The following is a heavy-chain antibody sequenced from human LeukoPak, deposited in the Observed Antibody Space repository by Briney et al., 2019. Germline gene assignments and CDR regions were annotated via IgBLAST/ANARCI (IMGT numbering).Heavy chain of an antibody. Sequence: GGSLRLSCAASGFPFSDNYMTWIRQAPGKGLEWVSYISSSGDYTNYADSVKGRFTISRDNAKNSLYLQMNSLRAEDAAVYYCAKWAEVADYWGQGTLVTVSS. CDR3: AKWAEVADY. V-gene: IGHV3-11*06. D-gene: IGHD5-12*01. CDR1: GFPFSDNY. J-gene: IGHJ4*02. CDR2: ISSSGDYT.